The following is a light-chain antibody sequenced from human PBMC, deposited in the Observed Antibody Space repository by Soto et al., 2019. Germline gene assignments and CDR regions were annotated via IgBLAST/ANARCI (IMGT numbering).Light chain of an antibody. CDR1: ETISTF. CDR2: AAS. CDR3: QQLRMYPST. J-gene: IGKJ4*01. V-gene: IGKV1-39*01. Sequence: DIQMTQSPSSLSASVGDRVTITCRASETISTFLNWYQQKPGKAPKVLIFAASSLQSGVPSRFSGSGSGTDFALTISSLQPEDFATYYCQQLRMYPSTFGGGTKVEIK.